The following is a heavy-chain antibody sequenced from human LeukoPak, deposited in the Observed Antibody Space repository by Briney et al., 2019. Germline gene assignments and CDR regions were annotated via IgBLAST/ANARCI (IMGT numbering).Heavy chain of an antibody. V-gene: IGHV4-4*07. CDR1: GGSISSYY. CDR2: IYTSGST. CDR3: ARVSTSYSSSWYGYYFDY. Sequence: SETLSLTCTVSGGSISSYYWSWIRQPAGKGLEWIGRIYTSGSTNYNPSLKSRVIISVDTSKNQFSLKLSSVTAADTAVYYCARVSTSYSSSWYGYYFDYWGQGTLVTVSS. D-gene: IGHD6-13*01. J-gene: IGHJ4*02.